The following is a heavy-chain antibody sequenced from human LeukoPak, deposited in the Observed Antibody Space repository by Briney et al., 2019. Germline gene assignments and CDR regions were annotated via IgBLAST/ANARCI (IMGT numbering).Heavy chain of an antibody. Sequence: QPGGSLRLSCAASGFTFDDYAMFWVRQVPVKGLEWVAGIDWRSGSIGYADSVQGRFTISRDNAKKSLSLQMSSLRPEDTALYYCARGNTLKDDSFYHGMDVWGPGTTVIVSS. V-gene: IGHV3-9*01. D-gene: IGHD1/OR15-1a*01. CDR2: IDWRSGSI. CDR1: GFTFDDYA. CDR3: ARGNTLKDDSFYHGMDV. J-gene: IGHJ6*02.